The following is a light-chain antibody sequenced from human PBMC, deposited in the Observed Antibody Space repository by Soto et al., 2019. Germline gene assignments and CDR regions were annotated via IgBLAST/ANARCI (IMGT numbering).Light chain of an antibody. CDR3: QQRFSWPPT. CDR2: DTS. V-gene: IGKV3-11*01. CDR1: QSVSRY. J-gene: IGKJ4*01. Sequence: EIGLTQSPATLSLSPGDRATLSCRASQSVSRYLAWYQQKPGQAPRLLIHDTSTRATGVPDTFSGSGSGTEFTLTISSLEPEDAARYYCQQRFSWPPTFGGGTHVEIK.